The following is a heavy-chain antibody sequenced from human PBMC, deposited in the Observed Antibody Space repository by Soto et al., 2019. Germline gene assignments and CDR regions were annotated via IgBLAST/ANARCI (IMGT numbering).Heavy chain of an antibody. J-gene: IGHJ4*02. CDR1: GFTFSSYS. CDR3: ARDAPPDDY. V-gene: IGHV3-48*01. CDR2: ISSSSSTI. Sequence: EVQLVESGGGLVQPGGSLRLSCAASGFTFSSYSMNWVRQAPGKGLEWVSYISSSSSTIYYADSMKGRFTISRDNAKNSLYLQMNSLRAEDTAVYYCARDAPPDDYWGQGTLVTVSS.